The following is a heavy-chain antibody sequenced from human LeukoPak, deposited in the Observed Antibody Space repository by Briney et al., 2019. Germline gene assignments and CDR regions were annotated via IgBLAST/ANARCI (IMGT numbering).Heavy chain of an antibody. CDR2: TYYRSKWYN. CDR3: ARRHPFGDVCAFDP. Sequence: SQTLSLTCVISGDSVSSNIGAWHWIRQSPSRGLEWLGRTYYRSKWYNDYAVSVKGRATINADTSKNQFSLQLNSVTPEDTAVYYCARRHPFGDVCAFDPWGQGTLVSVSS. V-gene: IGHV6-1*01. D-gene: IGHD3-16*01. CDR1: GDSVSSNIGA. J-gene: IGHJ5*02.